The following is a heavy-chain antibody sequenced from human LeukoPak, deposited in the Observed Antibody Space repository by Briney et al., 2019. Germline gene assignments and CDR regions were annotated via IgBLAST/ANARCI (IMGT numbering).Heavy chain of an antibody. CDR1: GFSFSTYG. J-gene: IGHJ3*02. CDR3: AREADLGFSRLLWFGDHRGNPVFDI. CDR2: ISYDGSHK. D-gene: IGHD3-10*01. V-gene: IGHV3-30*03. Sequence: PGGSLTLSCAASGFSFSTYGMHWVRQAPGKGLEWVTFISYDGSHKYFSDSVKGRFTVSRDNSKNTLFLQMNSLRAEDTAVYYCAREADLGFSRLLWFGDHRGNPVFDIWGQGTMVTVSS.